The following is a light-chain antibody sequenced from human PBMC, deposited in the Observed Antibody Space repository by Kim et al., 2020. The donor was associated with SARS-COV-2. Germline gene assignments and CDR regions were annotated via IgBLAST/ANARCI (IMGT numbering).Light chain of an antibody. V-gene: IGLV2-23*01. CDR1: HRDVGGYSL. J-gene: IGLJ1*01. Sequence: QSITISCTGTHRDVGGYSLVSWYQHIPVRAPKLMIFEDTSRPSGVSNRFSGSKSGNTASLTISGLQAEDEADYYCCSYAGSSTYVFGTGTKVTVL. CDR2: EDT. CDR3: CSYAGSSTYV.